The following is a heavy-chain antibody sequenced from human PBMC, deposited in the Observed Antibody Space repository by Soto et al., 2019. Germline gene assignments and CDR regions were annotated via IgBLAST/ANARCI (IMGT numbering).Heavy chain of an antibody. D-gene: IGHD3-22*01. J-gene: IGHJ6*02. V-gene: IGHV4-34*01. CDR3: ARGRGDYKLGSV. CDR2: IHPSGST. CDR1: GGSLSDDY. Sequence: QVQLQQWGAGLLKPSETLSLTCAVSGGSLSDDYWPWIRQSPGKGLAWIGEIHPSGSTYYNPSLRSRVTMSVDTSKTQFSLQPTSLTAAGTAIYYCARGRGDYKLGSVWGHGTTVTVSS.